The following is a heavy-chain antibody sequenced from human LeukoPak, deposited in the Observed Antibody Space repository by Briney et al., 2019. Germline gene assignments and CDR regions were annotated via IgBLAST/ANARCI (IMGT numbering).Heavy chain of an antibody. J-gene: IGHJ4*02. D-gene: IGHD2-2*01. V-gene: IGHV1-2*02. Sequence: ASVKVSCKASGYTFTNYYMHWVRQAPGQGFEWMGWINPNDGDTNYAQKFQGRVTMTRDTSISTAHMEVSRLRSDYTAVYYCARANFLYCSSTTCLFDYWGQGTLVTVSS. CDR1: GYTFTNYY. CDR3: ARANFLYCSSTTCLFDY. CDR2: INPNDGDT.